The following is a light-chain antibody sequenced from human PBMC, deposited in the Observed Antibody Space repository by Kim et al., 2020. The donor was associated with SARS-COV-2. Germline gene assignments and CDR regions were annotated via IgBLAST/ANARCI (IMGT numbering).Light chain of an antibody. CDR2: AAS. Sequence: ASVEDRVTITWRPRQDISYLLAWYQLKQGKAPKLLVYAASNLESGVPSRFSGSGSGTDFTLTISSLQPEDVATYYCQQTTSFPLTFGGGTKVDIK. V-gene: IGKV1-12*01. J-gene: IGKJ4*01. CDR1: QDISYL. CDR3: QQTTSFPLT.